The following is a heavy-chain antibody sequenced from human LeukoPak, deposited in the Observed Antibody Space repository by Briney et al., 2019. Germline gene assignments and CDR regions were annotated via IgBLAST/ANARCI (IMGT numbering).Heavy chain of an antibody. CDR1: GFTFSSYA. Sequence: GGSLRLSCAASGFTFSSYAMHWVRQAPGKGLEWVAVTSYDGSNKYYADSVKGRFTISRDNSKNTLYLQMNSLRAEDTALYYCAKADGSSWFFSGDYWGQGSLVTVSS. J-gene: IGHJ4*02. V-gene: IGHV3-30-3*01. D-gene: IGHD6-13*01. CDR3: AKADGSSWFFSGDY. CDR2: TSYDGSNK.